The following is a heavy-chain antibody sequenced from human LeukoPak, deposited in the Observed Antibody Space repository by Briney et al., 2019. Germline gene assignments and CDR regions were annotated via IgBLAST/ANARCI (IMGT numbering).Heavy chain of an antibody. CDR1: GFTFSNYW. CDR2: IKQDGSEK. J-gene: IGHJ5*02. D-gene: IGHD3-22*01. V-gene: IGHV3-7*01. Sequence: GGSLRLSCAASGFTFSNYWMSWVRQAPGKGLEWAANIKQDGSEKHYVDSVKGRFTISRDNAKNSLSLQMNSLRAEDAAVYYCARITFYYGSSGYLGWFDPWGQGTLVTVSS. CDR3: ARITFYYGSSGYLGWFDP.